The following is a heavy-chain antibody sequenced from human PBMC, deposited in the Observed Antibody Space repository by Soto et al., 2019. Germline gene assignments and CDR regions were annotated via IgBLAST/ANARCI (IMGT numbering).Heavy chain of an antibody. D-gene: IGHD4-17*01. CDR3: AKDRDYDRNYGVDY. CDR2: SSGSGSGGST. Sequence: EVQLLESGGGLVQPGGSLRLSCAASGFTFTNYAMTWVRQAPGKGLAWVSISSGSGSGGSTNYADSVKGRFTISRDNSENTLYLHMNSLRYEDTAVDSCAKDRDYDRNYGVDYWGQGTLVTVSS. V-gene: IGHV3-23*01. J-gene: IGHJ4*02. CDR1: GFTFTNYA.